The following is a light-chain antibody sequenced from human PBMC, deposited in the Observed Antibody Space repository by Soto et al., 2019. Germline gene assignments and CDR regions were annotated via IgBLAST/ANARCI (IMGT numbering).Light chain of an antibody. J-gene: IGKJ5*01. V-gene: IGKV3-15*01. Sequence: EIVMTQSPATLSVSPGERATLSCRASQSVSSNLAWYQQKPGQAPRLLIYDASTRATGFPARFSGSGSGTEFTLTISSLQSEDFAVYYCQQYNNWPPITCGQGKRLEIK. CDR1: QSVSSN. CDR2: DAS. CDR3: QQYNNWPPIT.